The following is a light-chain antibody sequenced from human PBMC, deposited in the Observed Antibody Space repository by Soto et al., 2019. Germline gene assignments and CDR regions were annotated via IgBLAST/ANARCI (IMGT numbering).Light chain of an antibody. CDR3: QQFNSPLFT. CDR1: QSIASW. Sequence: DIQLTQSPSTLSASVGDRVTITCRASQSIASWLACYQQKPGKAPKLLIYDASTLESGVPARFSGSGSGTEFTLTISSLQPDDLATYYCQQFNSPLFTFGPGTTVDL. J-gene: IGKJ3*01. CDR2: DAS. V-gene: IGKV1-5*01.